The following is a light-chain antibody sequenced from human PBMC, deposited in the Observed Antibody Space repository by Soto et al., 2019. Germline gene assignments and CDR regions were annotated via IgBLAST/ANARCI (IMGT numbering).Light chain of an antibody. J-gene: IGKJ1*01. Sequence: EIVMPQSTATLSVSPGERATLSCRASQSVSSTLAWYQQKHGQSPRLLIYGASTRATGIPARFSGSASGTEFTITISRLQSEDLAVYYWQHYNTCHRTFGQGTKVEIE. CDR3: QHYNTCHRT. CDR1: QSVSST. CDR2: GAS. V-gene: IGKV3-15*01.